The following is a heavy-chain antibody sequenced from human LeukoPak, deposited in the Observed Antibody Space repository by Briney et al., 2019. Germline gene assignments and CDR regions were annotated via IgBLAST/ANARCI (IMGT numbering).Heavy chain of an antibody. CDR2: INPNSGGT. J-gene: IGHJ3*02. CDR1: GGTFTGDY. Sequence: ASVTVSCKASGGTFTGDYMHWVRQAPGQGLEWMGWINPNSGGTNYAQKFQGRVTMTRDTSISTAYLELSRLRSDDTAVYYCAHSNYAGDAFDIWGQGTMVTVSS. CDR3: AHSNYAGDAFDI. D-gene: IGHD4-11*01. V-gene: IGHV1-2*02.